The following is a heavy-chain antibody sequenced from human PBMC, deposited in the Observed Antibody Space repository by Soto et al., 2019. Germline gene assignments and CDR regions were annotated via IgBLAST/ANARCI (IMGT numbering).Heavy chain of an antibody. V-gene: IGHV3-7*01. J-gene: IGHJ5*02. D-gene: IGHD4-4*01. CDR3: VRGGSNYAS. CDR2: IKPDESEK. Sequence: GGSLRLSCTASGFTFSDSWMTWVRQAPGKGLEWVARIKPDESEKKYADSVKGRFSISRDNAKNSMYLQMDSLRGEDTAVYYCVRGGSNYASWGQGTLVTV. CDR1: GFTFSDSW.